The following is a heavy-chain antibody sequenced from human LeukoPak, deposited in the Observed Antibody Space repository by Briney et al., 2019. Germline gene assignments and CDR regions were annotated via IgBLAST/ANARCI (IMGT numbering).Heavy chain of an antibody. CDR3: ARDSHPVSWAFDI. Sequence: GDSVKVSCKASGYTFTGYYMHWVRQAPGQGLEWMGWINPNSGGTNYAQKFQGRVTMTRDTSISTAYMELSRLRSDDTAVYYCARDSHPVSWAFDIWGQGTMVTVSS. V-gene: IGHV1-2*02. CDR1: GYTFTGYY. J-gene: IGHJ3*02. CDR2: INPNSGGT.